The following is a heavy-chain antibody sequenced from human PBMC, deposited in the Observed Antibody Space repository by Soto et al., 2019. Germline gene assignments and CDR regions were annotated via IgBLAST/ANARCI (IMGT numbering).Heavy chain of an antibody. CDR1: GFSFAGYA. D-gene: IGHD3-9*01. CDR3: AKTETFNGYYNAFDY. V-gene: IGHV3-23*01. Sequence: GGSLRLSCAAPGFSFAGYALTWVRLAPGKGLEWVASISGGGGSTYYADSVKGRFSISRDNSNRMVYLQMGSLTAGDTAVYYCAKTETFNGYYNAFDYWGQGTRVTVS. CDR2: ISGGGGST. J-gene: IGHJ4*02.